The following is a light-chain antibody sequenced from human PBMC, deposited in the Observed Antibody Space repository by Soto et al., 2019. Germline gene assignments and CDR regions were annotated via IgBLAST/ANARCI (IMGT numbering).Light chain of an antibody. J-gene: IGKJ1*01. CDR1: QGISTY. CDR2: AAS. Sequence: DIQMTQSPSSLSASVGDRVTITCRASQGISTYLNWYQQKPGKAPKLLIYAASSLQSGVPSRFSGSGSETDFTLTMRSLQPDDFATYSCQQSYSTTWTFAQGTKGDIK. V-gene: IGKV1-39*01. CDR3: QQSYSTTWT.